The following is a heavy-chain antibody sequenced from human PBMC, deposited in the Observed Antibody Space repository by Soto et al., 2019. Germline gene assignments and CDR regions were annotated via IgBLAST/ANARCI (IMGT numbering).Heavy chain of an antibody. CDR3: AKDLSGYYLYYGMDV. CDR2: ISGSGGST. Sequence: GGSLRLSCAASGFTLSSYAMSWVRQAPGKGLEWVSAISGSGGSTYYADSVKGRFTISRDNSKNTLYLQMNSLRAEDTAVYYCAKDLSGYYLYYGMDVWGQGTTVTVSS. V-gene: IGHV3-23*01. D-gene: IGHD3-22*01. CDR1: GFTLSSYA. J-gene: IGHJ6*02.